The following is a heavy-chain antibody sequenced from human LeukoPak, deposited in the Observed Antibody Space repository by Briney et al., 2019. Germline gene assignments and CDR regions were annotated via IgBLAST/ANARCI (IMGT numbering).Heavy chain of an antibody. CDR2: ISSSSSTI. CDR1: GFTFSSYS. D-gene: IGHD3-3*01. V-gene: IGHV3-48*02. CDR3: ARGTYYDFWSGHNWFDP. Sequence: GGSLRLSCAASGFTFSSYSMNWVRQAPGKGLEWVSYISSSSSTIYHADSVKGRFTISRDNAKNSLYLQMNSLRDEDTAVYYCARGTYYDFWSGHNWFDPWGQGTLVTVSS. J-gene: IGHJ5*02.